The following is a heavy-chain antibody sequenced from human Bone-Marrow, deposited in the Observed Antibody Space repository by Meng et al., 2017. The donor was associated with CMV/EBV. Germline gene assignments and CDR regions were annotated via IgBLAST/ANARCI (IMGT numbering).Heavy chain of an antibody. D-gene: IGHD3-3*01. CDR2: ISWDGGST. CDR3: ARELDDFWSGYYPLDP. V-gene: IGHV3-43*01. Sequence: GSLRLSCAASGFTFDDYTMHWVRQAPGKGLEWVSLISWDGGSTYYADSVKGRFTISRDNAKNSLYLQMNSLRAEDTAVYYCARELDDFWSGYYPLDPWGQGTLVTVSS. J-gene: IGHJ5*02. CDR1: GFTFDDYT.